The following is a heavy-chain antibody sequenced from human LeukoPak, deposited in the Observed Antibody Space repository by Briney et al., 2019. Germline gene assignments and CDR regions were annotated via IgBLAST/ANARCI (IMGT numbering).Heavy chain of an antibody. CDR3: ATSTMGYVWGSYRYSIYFDY. Sequence: GGTLRLSCAASGFTFSSYGMSWVRQAPGKGLEWVSAISGSGGSTYYADSVKGRFTISRDNSKNTLYLQMNSLRAEDTAVYYCATSTMGYVWGSYRYSIYFDYWGQGTLVTVSS. V-gene: IGHV3-23*01. D-gene: IGHD3-16*02. CDR1: GFTFSSYG. J-gene: IGHJ4*02. CDR2: ISGSGGST.